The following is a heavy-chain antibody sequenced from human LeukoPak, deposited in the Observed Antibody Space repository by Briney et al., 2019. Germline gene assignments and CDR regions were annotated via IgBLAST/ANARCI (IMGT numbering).Heavy chain of an antibody. Sequence: SETLSLTCAVSGYSISSGYYWGWIRQPPGKGLEWIGSIYHSGSTYYNPSLKSRVTISVDTSKNQFSLKLSSVTAADTAVCYCARDSWGYCSSTRCYGSFDYWGQGTLVTVSS. J-gene: IGHJ4*02. D-gene: IGHD2-2*01. CDR2: IYHSGST. V-gene: IGHV4-38-2*02. CDR1: GYSISSGYY. CDR3: ARDSWGYCSSTRCYGSFDY.